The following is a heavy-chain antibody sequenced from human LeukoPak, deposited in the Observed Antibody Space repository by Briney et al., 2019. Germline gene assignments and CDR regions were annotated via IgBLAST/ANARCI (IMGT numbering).Heavy chain of an antibody. CDR1: GYTFTSYA. CDR2: IIPIFGTA. CDR3: AREEGEYSSSYYYYYGMDV. D-gene: IGHD6-6*01. Sequence: ASVKVSCKASGYTFTSYAISWVRQAPGQGLEWMGGIIPIFGTANYAQKFQGRVTITADESTSTAYMELSSLRSEDTAVYYCAREEGEYSSSYYYYYGMDVWGQGTTVTVSS. J-gene: IGHJ6*02. V-gene: IGHV1-69*13.